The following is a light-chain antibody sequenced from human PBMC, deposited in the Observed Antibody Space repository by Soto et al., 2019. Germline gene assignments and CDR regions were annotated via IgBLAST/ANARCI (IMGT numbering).Light chain of an antibody. V-gene: IGLV1-40*01. CDR2: SNN. Sequence: QPVLTQPPSVSGAPGQRVTISCTGSSSNIGAGYHVHWYRQLPGAAPKLLISSNNDRPSGVPDRFSSSTSATSASLAITGLQAEDEADYYCQSYDSGLSGPVVFGGGTQLTVL. J-gene: IGLJ2*01. CDR3: QSYDSGLSGPVV. CDR1: SSNIGAGYH.